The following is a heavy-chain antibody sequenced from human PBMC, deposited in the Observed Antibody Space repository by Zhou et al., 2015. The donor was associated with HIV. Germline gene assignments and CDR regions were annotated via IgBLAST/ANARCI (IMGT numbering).Heavy chain of an antibody. D-gene: IGHD6-19*01. V-gene: IGHV1-46*01. Sequence: QVQLVQSGAEVKKPGASVKVSCKASGYTFTSYYMHWVRQAPGQGLEWMGIINPSGGSTSYAQKFQGRVTMTRDTSTSTVYMELSSLRSEDTAVYYCARERKIGCRYSSGWCTKSPKAHNWFDPWGQGTLVTVSS. J-gene: IGHJ5*02. CDR3: ARERKIGCRYSSGWCTKSPKAHNWFDP. CDR2: INPSGGST. CDR1: GYTFTSYY.